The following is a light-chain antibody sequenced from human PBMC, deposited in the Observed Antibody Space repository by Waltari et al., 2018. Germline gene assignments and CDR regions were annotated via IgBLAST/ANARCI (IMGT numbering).Light chain of an antibody. CDR1: QGIGSF. J-gene: IGKJ5*01. Sequence: DIQLTQSPSFLSASVGDRVTITCRASQGIGSFLAWYQQNPGKAPKFLIYGASTLQDGVPSRFSGSGSGTEFTLTISSLQPEDSASYYCQHYGISFPVTFGQGTRLEIK. CDR2: GAS. V-gene: IGKV1-9*01. CDR3: QHYGISFPVT.